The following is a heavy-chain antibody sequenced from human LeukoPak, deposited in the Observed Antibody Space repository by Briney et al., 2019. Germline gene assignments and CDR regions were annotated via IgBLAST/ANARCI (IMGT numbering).Heavy chain of an antibody. CDR2: FDPEGGVT. CDR1: GYTLTDVS. CDR3: GIGRKFDWLLCHH. D-gene: IGHD3-9*01. J-gene: IGHJ5*02. Sequence: SVKVSCKISGYTLTDVSMHWVRQAPGKGLEWMGGFDPEGGVTIYAQKFQGRVTMTEDPSADTAYMELRSLSSEDTAVYYCGIGRKFDWLLCHHWGQGTLVTVSS. V-gene: IGHV1-24*01.